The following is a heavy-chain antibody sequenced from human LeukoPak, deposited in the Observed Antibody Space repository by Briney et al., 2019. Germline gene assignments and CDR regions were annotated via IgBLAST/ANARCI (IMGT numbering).Heavy chain of an antibody. D-gene: IGHD3-10*01. CDR2: IYYSGTT. J-gene: IGHJ4*02. V-gene: IGHV4-59*08. CDR1: GGSISSYY. CDR3: ASMVRGAALDY. Sequence: PSETLSLTCTASGGSISSYYWSWIRQPPGKGLEWIGYIYYSGTTNYNPSLKSRVTISVDTSKNQFSLKLSSVTAADTAVYYCASMVRGAALDYWGQGTLVTVSS.